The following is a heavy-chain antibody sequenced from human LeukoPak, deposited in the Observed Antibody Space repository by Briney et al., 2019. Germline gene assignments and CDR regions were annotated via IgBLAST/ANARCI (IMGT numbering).Heavy chain of an antibody. CDR2: INQNGSDT. J-gene: IGHJ4*02. Sequence: GGSLRLSCVVFGLRFSNHWMTWVRQAPGKGLEWVANINQNGSDTYFVDSVKGRFTISRDNARNSLYLQMNSLRVDDTAVYYCATSGYSAYGIDNWGQGTLVAVSS. D-gene: IGHD5-12*01. V-gene: IGHV3-7*03. CDR1: GLRFSNHW. CDR3: ATSGYSAYGIDN.